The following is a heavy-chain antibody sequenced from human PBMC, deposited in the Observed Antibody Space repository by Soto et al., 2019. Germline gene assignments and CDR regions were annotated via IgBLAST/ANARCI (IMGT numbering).Heavy chain of an antibody. D-gene: IGHD6-19*01. CDR3: ARDISPVVGTRGDAFDY. CDR1: GFTFSNYA. V-gene: IGHV3-30*04. J-gene: IGHJ3*01. CDR2: VSYDGRKQ. Sequence: QVQLMESGGGVVLPGKSLRLTCTASGFTFSNYAVHWVRQAPGKRPEWVAGVSYDGRKQYYADSLKGRVTISRDNSKKTIYLQINRLRPDDTAQLYCARDISPVVGTRGDAFDYWGQRTMVTVSS.